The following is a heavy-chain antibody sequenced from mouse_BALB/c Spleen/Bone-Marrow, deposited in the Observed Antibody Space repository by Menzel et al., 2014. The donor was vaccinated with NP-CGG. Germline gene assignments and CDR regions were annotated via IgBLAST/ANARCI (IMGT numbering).Heavy chain of an antibody. Sequence: QVQLQQSGAELARPGASVKMSCKASGYTFTSYTVHWVKQRPGQGLEWIGYINPSSGYANYNQKFKDKATLTADKSSSTAYMQLSSLTSEDSAVYYCARSACYRSLFAYWGQGTLVTVSA. D-gene: IGHD2-14*01. CDR2: INPSSGYA. V-gene: IGHV1-4*01. J-gene: IGHJ3*01. CDR3: ARSACYRSLFAY. CDR1: GYTFTSYT.